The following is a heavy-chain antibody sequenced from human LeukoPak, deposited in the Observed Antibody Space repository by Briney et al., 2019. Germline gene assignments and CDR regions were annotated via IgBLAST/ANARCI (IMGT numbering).Heavy chain of an antibody. CDR3: ARDRLPSRYYDFWSGYD. CDR1: GFTFSSYS. V-gene: IGHV3-21*01. J-gene: IGHJ4*02. CDR2: ISSSSSYI. Sequence: GGSLRLSCAASGFTFSSYSMNWVRQAPGKGLESVSSISSSSSYIYYADSVKGRFTISRDNAKNSLYLQMNSLRAEDTAVYYCARDRLPSRYYDFWSGYDWGQGTLVTVSS. D-gene: IGHD3-3*01.